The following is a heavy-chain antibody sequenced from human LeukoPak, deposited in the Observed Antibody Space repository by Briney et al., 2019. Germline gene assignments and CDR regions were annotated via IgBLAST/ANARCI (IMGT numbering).Heavy chain of an antibody. CDR2: ISGSGGST. Sequence: GGSLRLSCAASGFTFSSYAMSWVRQAPGKGLEWVSAISGSGGSTYYADSGKGRFTIARNTSKNTLYLQMNSLRAENTAVYYCAKVGRGGYHFDYSGEGTLVTVSS. D-gene: IGHD1-26*01. CDR3: AKVGRGGYHFDY. V-gene: IGHV3-23*01. J-gene: IGHJ4*02. CDR1: GFTFSSYA.